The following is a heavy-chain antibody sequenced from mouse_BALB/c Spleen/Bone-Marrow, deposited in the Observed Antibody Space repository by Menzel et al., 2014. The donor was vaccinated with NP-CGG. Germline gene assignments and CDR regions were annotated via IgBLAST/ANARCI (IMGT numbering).Heavy chain of an antibody. CDR1: GFDFSRYW. CDR3: ALRGYCGYFAD. J-gene: IGHJ1*01. D-gene: IGHD2-3*01. V-gene: IGHV4-1*02. CDR2: INPDSSTI. Sequence: DVMLVESGGGLVQPGGSLKLSCAASGFDFSRYWMSWVRQAPGKGLEWIGEINPDSSTINYTPSLKDKFIISRDNANNTLSLQMSKVRSEDTALYYCALRGYCGYFADWGEGTTVTVSS.